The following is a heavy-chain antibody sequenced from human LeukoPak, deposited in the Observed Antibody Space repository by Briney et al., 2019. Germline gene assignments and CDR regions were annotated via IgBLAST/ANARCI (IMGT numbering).Heavy chain of an antibody. Sequence: PSETLSLTCTVSGGSISTYYWSWIRQPAGKGLEWIGLIYASGSTNYNPSLKSRVTISVDTYKNQFSLKLSSVTAADTAVYYCAREGLGSGRGGDFDLWGRGTLVTVSS. CDR3: AREGLGSGRGGDFDL. J-gene: IGHJ2*01. D-gene: IGHD2-15*01. V-gene: IGHV4-4*07. CDR2: IYASGST. CDR1: GGSISTYY.